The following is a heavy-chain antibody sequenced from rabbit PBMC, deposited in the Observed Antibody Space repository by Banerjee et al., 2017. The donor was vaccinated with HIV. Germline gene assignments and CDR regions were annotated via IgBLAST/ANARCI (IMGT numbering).Heavy chain of an antibody. D-gene: IGHD6-1*01. CDR1: GFSFSSSYY. CDR2: IYAGSSGST. J-gene: IGHJ4*01. V-gene: IGHV1S40*01. CDR3: ARDDDDGYGYFGL. Sequence: QSLEESGGGLATPGASLTLTCTASGFSFSSSYYMCWVRQAPGKGLEWIACIYAGSSGSTYYTSWAKGRFTISKTSSTTVTLQMTSLTAADTATYFCARDDDDGYGYFGLWGQGTLVTVS.